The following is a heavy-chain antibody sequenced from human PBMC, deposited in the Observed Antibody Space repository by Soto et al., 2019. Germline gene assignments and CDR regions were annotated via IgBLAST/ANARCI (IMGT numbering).Heavy chain of an antibody. V-gene: IGHV3-15*07. Sequence: GGSLRLSCAASGFTFSNAWMNWVRQAPGKGLEWVGLIKRKIDGETTDYAAPVKGRFTISRDDLSDTVDLQMNSLKTEDTALYYCVRELSGAFDYWGQGSPVTVSS. CDR1: GFTFSNAW. J-gene: IGHJ4*02. CDR3: VRELSGAFDY. D-gene: IGHD3-10*01. CDR2: IKRKIDGETT.